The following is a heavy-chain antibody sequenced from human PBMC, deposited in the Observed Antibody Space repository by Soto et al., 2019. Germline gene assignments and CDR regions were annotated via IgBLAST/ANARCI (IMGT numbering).Heavy chain of an antibody. CDR3: ARGFLPYQPLYGYDGMDV. D-gene: IGHD5-18*01. V-gene: IGHV3-74*01. Sequence: EVQLVESGGDLVQPGGSLRLSCVVSGFTFNNYWMHWVRQAPGKGLVWVSRISYDGSSISYADSVKGRFTISRDNAKNTLYLQMDSLRGEDTAVYYCARGFLPYQPLYGYDGMDVWGQGTTVTVSS. CDR1: GFTFNNYW. J-gene: IGHJ6*02. CDR2: ISYDGSSI.